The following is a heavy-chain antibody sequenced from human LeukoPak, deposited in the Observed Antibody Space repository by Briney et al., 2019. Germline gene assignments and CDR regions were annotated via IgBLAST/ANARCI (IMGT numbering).Heavy chain of an antibody. CDR2: INHSGST. Sequence: LSETLSLTCAVYGGSFSGYYWSWIRQPPGKGLEWIGEINHSGSTNYNPSLKSRVTISVDTSKNQFSLKLSSVTAADTAVYYCARHGPPGTSYYYYYYMDVWGKGTTVTISS. J-gene: IGHJ6*03. V-gene: IGHV4-34*01. CDR3: ARHGPPGTSYYYYYYMDV. CDR1: GGSFSGYY. D-gene: IGHD3/OR15-3a*01.